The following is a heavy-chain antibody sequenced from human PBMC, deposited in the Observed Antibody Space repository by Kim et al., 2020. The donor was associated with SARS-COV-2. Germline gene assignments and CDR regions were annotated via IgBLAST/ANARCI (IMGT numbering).Heavy chain of an antibody. CDR2: GSNT. Sequence: GSNTNYADSVKGRFTISRDNSKNRLYLQMNSLRAEDTAVYYCAAKYCFDYWGQGTLVTVSS. J-gene: IGHJ4*02. CDR3: AAKYCFDY. V-gene: IGHV3-23*01.